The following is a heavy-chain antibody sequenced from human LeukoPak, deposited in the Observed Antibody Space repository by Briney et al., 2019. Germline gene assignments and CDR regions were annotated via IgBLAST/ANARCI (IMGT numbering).Heavy chain of an antibody. J-gene: IGHJ5*02. Sequence: SETLSLTCTVSGDSISSYYWSWIRQPPGGGLEWVGYIYHSGSTNYNPSLKSRVTISVDTSKNQFSLKLISVTTADTAVYYCARALRQQLVTGWFDPWGQGTLVTVSS. CDR2: IYHSGST. CDR1: GDSISSYY. D-gene: IGHD6-13*01. V-gene: IGHV4-59*01. CDR3: ARALRQQLVTGWFDP.